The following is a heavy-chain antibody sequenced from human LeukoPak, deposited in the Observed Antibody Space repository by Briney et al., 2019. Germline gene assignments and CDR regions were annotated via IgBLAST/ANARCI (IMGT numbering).Heavy chain of an antibody. Sequence: GGSLRLSCAASGFTFSDYYMSWVRQAPGKGLEWVANIDQDGGETNYVDSVKGRFTISRDNAKNSLYLQMNSLRAEDTAVYYCARERNLEIAVAGTIFDFWGQGTLVTVSS. CDR2: IDQDGGET. J-gene: IGHJ4*02. CDR1: GFTFSDYY. D-gene: IGHD6-19*01. V-gene: IGHV3-7*01. CDR3: ARERNLEIAVAGTIFDF.